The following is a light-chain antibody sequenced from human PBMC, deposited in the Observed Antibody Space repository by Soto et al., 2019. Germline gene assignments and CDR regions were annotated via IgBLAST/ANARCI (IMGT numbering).Light chain of an antibody. CDR3: SSYAGSDVFV. CDR2: EVN. V-gene: IGLV2-8*01. J-gene: IGLJ1*01. Sequence: QSALTQPPSASGSPGQSVTISCTGTSSDVGAYNYVAWYQQRPGKAPKLMIYEVNKRPSGVPDRFSGSRSGNTASLTVSGLQTEAEADYYCSSYAGSDVFVFGTGTKLTVL. CDR1: SSDVGAYNY.